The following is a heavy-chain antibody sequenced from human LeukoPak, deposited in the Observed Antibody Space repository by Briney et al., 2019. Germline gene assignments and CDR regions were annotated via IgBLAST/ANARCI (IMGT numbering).Heavy chain of an antibody. CDR3: ARDGT. CDR2: ISASGTSI. J-gene: IGHJ5*02. D-gene: IGHD1-26*01. V-gene: IGHV3-69-1*01. CDR1: GFTVSDNY. Sequence: GGSLRLSCAASGFTVSDNYMNWVRQAPGKGLEWVSFISASGTSIYYADSVRGRFTISRDSAKNSLYLQMNSLRAEDTAVYYCARDGTWGPGTLVTVSS.